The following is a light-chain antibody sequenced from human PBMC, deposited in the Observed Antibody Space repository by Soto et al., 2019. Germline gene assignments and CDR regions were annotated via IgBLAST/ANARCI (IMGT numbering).Light chain of an antibody. CDR2: DVS. CDR1: SSDVGGYNY. Sequence: QSVLTQPRSMSGSPEQSVTISCTGTSSDVGGYNYVSWYQHHPGKAPKLMIYDVSKRPSGVPDRFSGSRSGNTASLTISGLQADDEADYYCCSYAGTYTFVFGTGTKVTVL. V-gene: IGLV2-11*01. CDR3: CSYAGTYTFV. J-gene: IGLJ1*01.